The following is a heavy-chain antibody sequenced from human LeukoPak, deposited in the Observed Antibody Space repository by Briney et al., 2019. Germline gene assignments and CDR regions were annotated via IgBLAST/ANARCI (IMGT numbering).Heavy chain of an antibody. CDR3: ARALDSYGLRAADC. CDR1: GFTFSNFG. V-gene: IGHV3-33*01. J-gene: IGHJ4*02. D-gene: IGHD5-18*01. CDR2: TWYDGSNK. Sequence: GGSLRLSCAASGFTFSNFGMHWVRQAPDKGLEWVAATWYDGSNKYYADSVKGRFTISRDNSKNTLYLQMNSLRAEDTAVYHCARALDSYGLRAADCWGQGTLITVSS.